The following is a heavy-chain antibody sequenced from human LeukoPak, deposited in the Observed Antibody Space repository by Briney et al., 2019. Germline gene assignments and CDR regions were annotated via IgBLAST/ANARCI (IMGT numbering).Heavy chain of an antibody. Sequence: GGSLRLSCAASGFTFSSYSMDWVRQAPGKGLEWVSSISYTSSYIKYADSVKGRFTISRDNAKNSLYLQMNSLRAEDTAIYYCVGGYGGDYWGQGTLVTVSS. D-gene: IGHD5-12*01. CDR1: GFTFSSYS. CDR3: VGGYGGDY. CDR2: ISYTSSYI. J-gene: IGHJ4*02. V-gene: IGHV3-21*01.